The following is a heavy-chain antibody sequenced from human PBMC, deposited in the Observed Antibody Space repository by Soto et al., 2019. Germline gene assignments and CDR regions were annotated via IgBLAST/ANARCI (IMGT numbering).Heavy chain of an antibody. V-gene: IGHV4-31*03. D-gene: IGHD5-18*01. CDR2: IYYSGST. J-gene: IGHJ4*02. Sequence: SETLSLTCTVSGGSISSGGYYWSWIRQHPGKGLEWIGYIYYSGSTYYNPSLKSRVTISVDTSKNQFSLKLSSVTAADTAVYYCAAVGYSDCRYFGYWGQGTLVTVSS. CDR3: AAVGYSDCRYFGY. CDR1: GGSISSGGYY.